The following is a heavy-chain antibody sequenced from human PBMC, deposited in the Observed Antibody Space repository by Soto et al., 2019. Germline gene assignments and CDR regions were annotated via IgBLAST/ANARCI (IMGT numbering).Heavy chain of an antibody. D-gene: IGHD6-13*01. V-gene: IGHV1-69*13. Sequence: SVKVSCKASGGTFSSYAISWVRQAPGQGLEWMGGIIPIFGTANYAQKFQGRVTITADESTSTAYMELSSLRSEDTAVYYCASRSPSSSWYYYYYGMDVWGQGTTVTVSS. J-gene: IGHJ6*02. CDR3: ASRSPSSSWYYYYYGMDV. CDR2: IIPIFGTA. CDR1: GGTFSSYA.